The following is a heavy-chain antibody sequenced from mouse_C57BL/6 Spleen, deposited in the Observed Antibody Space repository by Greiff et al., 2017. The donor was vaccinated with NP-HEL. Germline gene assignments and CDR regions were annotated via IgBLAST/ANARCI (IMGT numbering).Heavy chain of an antibody. CDR1: GYTFTDYE. D-gene: IGHD2-1*01. CDR2: IDPETGGT. V-gene: IGHV1-15*01. CDR3: TRSYGNYGGGFDY. J-gene: IGHJ2*01. Sequence: QVQLQQSGAELVRPGASVTLSCTASGYTFTDYEMHWVQQTPVHGLEWIGAIDPETGGTAYNQKFKGQAILTADKSSSTAYMELRSLTSEDSAVYSCTRSYGNYGGGFDYWGQGTTLTVSS.